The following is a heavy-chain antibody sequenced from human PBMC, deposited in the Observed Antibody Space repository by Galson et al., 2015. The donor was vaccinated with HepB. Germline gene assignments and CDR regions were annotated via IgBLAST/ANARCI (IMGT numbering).Heavy chain of an antibody. V-gene: IGHV4-4*02. D-gene: IGHD6-13*01. CDR3: ARAPKYSSSWLAFDI. CDR2: IYHSGST. J-gene: IGHJ3*02. CDR1: GFTVSSNY. Sequence: SLRLSCAASGFTVSSNYMSWVRQPPGKGLEWIGEIYHSGSTNYSPSLKSRVTISVDKSKNQFSLKLSTVTAADTAVYYCARAPKYSSSWLAFDIWGQGTMVTVSS.